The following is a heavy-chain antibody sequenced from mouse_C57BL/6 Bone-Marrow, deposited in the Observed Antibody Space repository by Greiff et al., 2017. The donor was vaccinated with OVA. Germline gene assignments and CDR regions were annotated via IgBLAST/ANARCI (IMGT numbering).Heavy chain of an antibody. Sequence: QVQLQQSGAELARPGASVKMSCKASGYTFTSYTMHWVKQRPGQGLEWIGYINPSSGYTKYNQKFKDKATLTADKSSSTAYMQLSSLTSEDSAVYYCARGSPSSRGFAYWGQGTLVTVSA. CDR1: GYTFTSYT. V-gene: IGHV1-4*01. J-gene: IGHJ3*01. CDR3: ARGSPSSRGFAY. CDR2: INPSSGYT.